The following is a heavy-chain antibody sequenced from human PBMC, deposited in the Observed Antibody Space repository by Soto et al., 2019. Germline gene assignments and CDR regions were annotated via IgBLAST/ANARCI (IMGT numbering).Heavy chain of an antibody. D-gene: IGHD3-22*01. CDR3: ARRDATMIVVDDRYNWFDP. CDR2: IYYSGST. V-gene: IGHV4-39*01. J-gene: IGHJ5*02. Sequence: PSETLSLTCTVSGGSISSSSYYWGWIRRPPGKGLEWIGSIYYSGSTYYNPSLKSRVTISVDASKNQFSLKLSSVTAADTAVYYCARRDATMIVVDDRYNWFDPWGQGTLVTVSS. CDR1: GGSISSSSYY.